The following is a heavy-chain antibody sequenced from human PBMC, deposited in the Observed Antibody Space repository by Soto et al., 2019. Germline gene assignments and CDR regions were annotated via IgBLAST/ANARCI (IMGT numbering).Heavy chain of an antibody. D-gene: IGHD1-26*01. CDR3: AKEWSAYDI. J-gene: IGHJ3*02. Sequence: EVHLVESGGGLVQPGGSLRLSCAASEVSISNYWMHWVRQAPGKGLVWVSHISPDGSIPNYADSVKGRFTISRDNAKSTLYLQMNSLTAEDTAVYYCAKEWSAYDIWGPGTVVTVSS. V-gene: IGHV3-74*01. CDR1: EVSISNYW. CDR2: ISPDGSIP.